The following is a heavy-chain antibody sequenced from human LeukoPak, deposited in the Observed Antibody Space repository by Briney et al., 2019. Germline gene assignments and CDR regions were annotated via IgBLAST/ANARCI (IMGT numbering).Heavy chain of an antibody. CDR2: ISPNSDTV. V-gene: IGHV3-9*01. J-gene: IGHJ3*02. D-gene: IGHD4-23*01. CDR1: RFKFDDYA. CDR3: ARSYTHYGGNSPDAFDI. Sequence: GGSLRLSCAASRFKFDDYAMHWVRQAPGKGLEWVSGISPNSDTVGYADSVKGRFTISRDNAKNSLYLQMNSLTIEDQALYYCARSYTHYGGNSPDAFDIWGQGTMVTVSS.